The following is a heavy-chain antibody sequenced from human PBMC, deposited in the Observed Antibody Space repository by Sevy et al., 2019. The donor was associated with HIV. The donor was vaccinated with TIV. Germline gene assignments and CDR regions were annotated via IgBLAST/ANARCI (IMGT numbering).Heavy chain of an antibody. Sequence: SETLSLTCTVSGDSFSSYFWAWIRQPAGKGLEWIGRINTSGSTNYKPSLRSRVTMSVDTSKSQFSLKVTSLTAADTAIYFCARSNWVTATSGFSNSYYFDYWGQGSLVTVSS. CDR3: ARSNWVTATSGFSNSYYFDY. D-gene: IGHD7-27*01. J-gene: IGHJ4*02. V-gene: IGHV4-4*07. CDR1: GDSFSSYF. CDR2: INTSGST.